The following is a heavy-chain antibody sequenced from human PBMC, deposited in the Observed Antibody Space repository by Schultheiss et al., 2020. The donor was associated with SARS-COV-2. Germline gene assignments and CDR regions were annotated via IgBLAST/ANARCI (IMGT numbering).Heavy chain of an antibody. J-gene: IGHJ5*02. V-gene: IGHV1-2*04. CDR3: ARVTSARGPIAAAGTGWFDP. D-gene: IGHD6-13*01. CDR1: GYTFTSYG. CDR2: INPNSGGT. Sequence: ASVKVSCKASGYTFTSYGISWVRQAPGQGLEWMGWINPNSGGTNYAQKFQGWVTMTRDTSISTAYMELSRLRSDDTAVYYCARVTSARGPIAAAGTGWFDPWGQGTLVTVSS.